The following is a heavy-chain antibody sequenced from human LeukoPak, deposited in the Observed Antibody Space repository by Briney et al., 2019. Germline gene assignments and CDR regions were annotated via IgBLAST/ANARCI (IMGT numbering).Heavy chain of an antibody. CDR2: ISSSSSYI. Sequence: GGSLRLSCAASGFTFSSYSMNWVRQAPGKGLEWVSSISSSSSYIYCADSVKGRFTISRDNAKKSLYLQMNSLRAEDTAVYYCARDKEKGGSGSKFDYWGQGTLVTVSS. CDR1: GFTFSSYS. D-gene: IGHD3-10*01. V-gene: IGHV3-21*01. CDR3: ARDKEKGGSGSKFDY. J-gene: IGHJ4*02.